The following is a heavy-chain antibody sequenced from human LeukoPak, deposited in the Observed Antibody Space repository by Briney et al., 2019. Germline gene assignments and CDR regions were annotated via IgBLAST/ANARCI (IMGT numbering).Heavy chain of an antibody. CDR1: GFTFSSYG. CDR2: ISYDGSNK. CDR3: AKGAVTADYFDY. D-gene: IGHD2-21*02. J-gene: IGHJ4*02. V-gene: IGHV3-30*18. Sequence: RPGGSLRLSCAASGFTFSSYGMHWVRQAPGKGLEWVAVISYDGSNKYYADSVKGRFTISRDNSKNTLYLQMNSLRAEDTAAYYCAKGAVTADYFDYWGQGTLVTVSS.